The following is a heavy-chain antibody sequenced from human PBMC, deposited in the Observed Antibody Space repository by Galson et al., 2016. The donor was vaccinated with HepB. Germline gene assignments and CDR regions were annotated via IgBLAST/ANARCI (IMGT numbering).Heavy chain of an antibody. CDR3: ASGRTSGSPYYGMDV. D-gene: IGHD3-10*01. CDR1: GFTFDDYG. J-gene: IGHJ6*02. CDR2: LNWNGRTT. V-gene: IGHV3-20*04. Sequence: SLRLSCAASGFTFDDYGMSWVRQAPGKGLEWVSGLNWNGRTTGYAASVKGLFTISRDNAKNSLYLQINTLRAEDTAVYYCASGRTSGSPYYGMDVWGQGTTVTVSS.